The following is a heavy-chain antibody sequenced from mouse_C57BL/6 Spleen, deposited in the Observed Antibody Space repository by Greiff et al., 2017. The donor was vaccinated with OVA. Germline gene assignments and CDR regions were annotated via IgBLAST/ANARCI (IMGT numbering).Heavy chain of an antibody. CDR2: INPNYGTT. CDR1: GYSFTDYN. CDR3: ARNGDYDGSSYGGYFDV. Sequence: EVQLQQSGPELVKPGASVKISCKASGYSFTDYNMNWVKQSNGKSLEWIGVINPNYGTTSYHQKFKGKATLTVDKSSSTANMQLNSLTSEDSAVYYCARNGDYDGSSYGGYFDVWGTGTTVTVSS. V-gene: IGHV1-39*01. D-gene: IGHD1-1*01. J-gene: IGHJ1*03.